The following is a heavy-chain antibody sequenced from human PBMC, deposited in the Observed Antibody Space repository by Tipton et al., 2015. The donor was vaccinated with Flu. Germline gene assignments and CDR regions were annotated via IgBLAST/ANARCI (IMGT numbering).Heavy chain of an antibody. D-gene: IGHD6-19*01. Sequence: QSGAEVKKPGSSVKVSCKASGGTFSSYAISWVRQAPGQGLEWMGGIIPIFGTANYAQKFQGRVTITADESTSTAYMELSSLRSEDTGVYYCARGLHPGYRSGRYAVDYWGQGPLVTVSS. CDR2: IIPIFGTA. CDR1: GGTFSSYA. J-gene: IGHJ4*02. CDR3: ARGLHPGYRSGRYAVDY. V-gene: IGHV1-69*01.